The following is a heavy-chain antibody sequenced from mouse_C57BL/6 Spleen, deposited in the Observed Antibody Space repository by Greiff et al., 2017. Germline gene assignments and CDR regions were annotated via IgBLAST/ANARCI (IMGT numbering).Heavy chain of an antibody. CDR2: IYPGDGDT. J-gene: IGHJ1*03. Sequence: VQLQQSGPELVKPGASVKISCKASGYAFSSSWMNWVKQRPGKGLEWIGRIYPGDGDTNYNGKFKGKATLTADKSSSTAYMQLSSLTSEDSAVYFCARRIDYYGSSGYFDVWGTGTTVTVSS. D-gene: IGHD1-1*01. CDR3: ARRIDYYGSSGYFDV. V-gene: IGHV1-82*01. CDR1: GYAFSSSW.